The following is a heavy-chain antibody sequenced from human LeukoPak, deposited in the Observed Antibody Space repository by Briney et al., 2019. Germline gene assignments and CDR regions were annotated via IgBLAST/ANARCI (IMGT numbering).Heavy chain of an antibody. CDR3: AIARGYSGYDPKFDY. D-gene: IGHD5-12*01. V-gene: IGHV5-51*01. Sequence: XXTXYWXXXVRQMPGKGLEWXGIIYPGDSDTRYSPSFQGQVTISADKSISTAYLQWSSLKASDTAMYYCAIARGYSGYDPKFDYWGQGTLVTVSS. CDR2: IYPGDSDT. J-gene: IGHJ4*02. CDR1: XXTXYW.